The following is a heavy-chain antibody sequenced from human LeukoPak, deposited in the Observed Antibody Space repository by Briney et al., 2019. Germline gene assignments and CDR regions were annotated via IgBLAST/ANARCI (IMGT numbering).Heavy chain of an antibody. CDR2: IIPIFGTA. Sequence: ASVKVSCKASGGTFSSYAISWVRQAPGQGLEWMGGIIPIFGTANYAQKFQGRVTVTADESTSTAYMELSSLRSEDTAVYYCARAPVYYDILTGYYTTQINDAFDIWGQGTMVTVSS. D-gene: IGHD3-9*01. CDR3: ARAPVYYDILTGYYTTQINDAFDI. V-gene: IGHV1-69*13. CDR1: GGTFSSYA. J-gene: IGHJ3*02.